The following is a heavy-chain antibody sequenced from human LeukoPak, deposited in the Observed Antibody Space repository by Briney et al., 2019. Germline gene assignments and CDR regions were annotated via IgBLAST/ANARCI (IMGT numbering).Heavy chain of an antibody. D-gene: IGHD6-13*01. CDR1: GFTFSSYA. J-gene: IGHJ5*02. CDR2: ISYDGSNK. CDR3: AREVAAEGDWFDP. V-gene: IGHV3-30-3*01. Sequence: GGSLRLSCAASGFTFSSYAMHWVRQAPGKGLEWVAVISYDGSNKYYADSVKGRFTISRDNSKNTLYLQMNSLRAEDTAVYYCAREVAAEGDWFDPWGQGTLVTVSS.